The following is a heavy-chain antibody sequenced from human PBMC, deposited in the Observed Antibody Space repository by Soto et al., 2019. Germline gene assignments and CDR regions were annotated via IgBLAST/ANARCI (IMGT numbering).Heavy chain of an antibody. CDR2: ISGSNGDT. V-gene: IGHV1-18*01. D-gene: IGHD6-19*01. CDR3: GRGGLAVSGTYDY. J-gene: IGHJ4*02. CDR1: GYTFINYG. Sequence: VHLVQSGAEVKESGASVKVSCKASGYTFINYGVAWVRRAPGQGPEWMGWISGSNGDTKYAQNLQNRVSLTTDTSTNTAYMELRSLRPDDTAIYFCGRGGLAVSGTYDYWGQGTLVTVSS.